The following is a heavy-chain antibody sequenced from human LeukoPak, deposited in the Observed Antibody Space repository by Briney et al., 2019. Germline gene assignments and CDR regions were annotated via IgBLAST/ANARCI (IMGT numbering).Heavy chain of an antibody. CDR2: IKQDGSEK. D-gene: IGHD6-6*01. Sequence: PGGSLRLSCAASGFTFSSYWMSWVRQAPGKGLEWVANIKQDGSEKYYVDSVKGRFTISRDNAKNSLYLQMNSLRAEDTAVYYCARDRRGMYSSSAARFDYWGQGTLVTVSS. CDR1: GFTFSSYW. V-gene: IGHV3-7*01. CDR3: ARDRRGMYSSSAARFDY. J-gene: IGHJ4*02.